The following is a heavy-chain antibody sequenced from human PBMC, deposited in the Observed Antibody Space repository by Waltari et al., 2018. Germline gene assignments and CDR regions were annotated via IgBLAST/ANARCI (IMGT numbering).Heavy chain of an antibody. V-gene: IGHV1-69*13. Sequence: QVQLVQSGAEVKKPGSSVKVSCKASGGTFSSYAISWGRQAPGQGVEWMGVIIQIFGTANYAQKLQGRVTITAEESTSTAYMELSSLRSEDTAVYYCARELPNDAFDIWGQVTMVTVSS. D-gene: IGHD2-15*01. CDR1: GGTFSSYA. CDR3: ARELPNDAFDI. CDR2: IIQIFGTA. J-gene: IGHJ3*02.